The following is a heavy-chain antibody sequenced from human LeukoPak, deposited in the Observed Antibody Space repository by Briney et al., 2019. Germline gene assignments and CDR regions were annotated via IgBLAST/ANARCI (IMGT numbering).Heavy chain of an antibody. D-gene: IGHD6-13*01. J-gene: IGHJ5*02. CDR1: GGSISSGSHY. CDR3: ARDRVAAAGSYWFDP. V-gene: IGHV4-61*02. Sequence: PSETLSLTCTVSGGSISSGSHYWSWIRQPAGKGLGWIGRIYTSGSTNYNPSLKSRVTISVDTSKNQFSLKLSSVTAADTAVYYCARDRVAAAGSYWFDPWGQGTLVTVSS. CDR2: IYTSGST.